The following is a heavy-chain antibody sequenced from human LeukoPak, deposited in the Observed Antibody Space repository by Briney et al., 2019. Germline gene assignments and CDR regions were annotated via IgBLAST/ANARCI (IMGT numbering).Heavy chain of an antibody. D-gene: IGHD6-19*01. Sequence: SVKVSCKASGGTFSSYAISWVRQAPGQGLEWMGGIIPVFGTANYAQKFQGRVTITADESTSTAYMELSSLRSDDTAVYYCARVSIAVAGSDYWGQGTLVTVSS. V-gene: IGHV1-69*01. CDR2: IIPVFGTA. CDR1: GGTFSSYA. CDR3: ARVSIAVAGSDY. J-gene: IGHJ4*02.